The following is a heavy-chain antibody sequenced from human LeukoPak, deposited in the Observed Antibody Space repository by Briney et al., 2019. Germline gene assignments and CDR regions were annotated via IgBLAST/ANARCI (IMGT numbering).Heavy chain of an antibody. CDR2: INHSGST. Sequence: SETLSLTCAVYGGSFSGYYWSWIRQPPGKGLEWIGEINHSGSTNYNPSLKSRVTISVDTSKNQFSLKLSSVTAADTAVYYCARVGRWERQRDYWGQGPLVTVSS. D-gene: IGHD1-26*01. J-gene: IGHJ4*02. CDR1: GGSFSGYY. V-gene: IGHV4-34*01. CDR3: ARVGRWERQRDY.